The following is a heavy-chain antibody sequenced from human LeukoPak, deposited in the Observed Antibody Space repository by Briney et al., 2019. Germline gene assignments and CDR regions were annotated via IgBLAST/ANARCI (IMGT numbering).Heavy chain of an antibody. D-gene: IGHD1-14*01. J-gene: IGHJ4*02. CDR1: GFTFSSYW. CDR3: GRSNQADDY. Sequence: GGSLRLSCAASGFTFSSYWMHWVRQVPGKGLVWVSRINAGGSSTTYADSVKGRFTISRDNAKNTLCLQMDSLRADDTGVYYCGRSNQADDYWGQGTLATVSS. CDR2: INAGGSST. V-gene: IGHV3-74*01.